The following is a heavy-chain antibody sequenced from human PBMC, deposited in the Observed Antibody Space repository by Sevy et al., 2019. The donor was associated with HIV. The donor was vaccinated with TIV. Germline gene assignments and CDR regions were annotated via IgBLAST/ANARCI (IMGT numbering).Heavy chain of an antibody. V-gene: IGHV3-21*01. CDR2: ISSSSSYT. CDR1: GFTFSSYS. CDR3: ARAILGYYYYYMDV. J-gene: IGHJ6*03. D-gene: IGHD3-16*01. Sequence: GGSLRLSCAASGFTFSSYSMNWVRQAPGKGLEWVSSISSSSSYTYYADSVKGRFTISRDNAKNSLYLQMNSLRAEDTAVYYCARAILGYYYYYMDVWGKGTTVTVSS.